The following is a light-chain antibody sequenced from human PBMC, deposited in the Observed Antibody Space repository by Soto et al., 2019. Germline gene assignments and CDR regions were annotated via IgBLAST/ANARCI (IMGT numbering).Light chain of an antibody. CDR3: HSYDSSLSGVV. J-gene: IGLJ2*01. CDR2: GKS. CDR1: SSNIGAGYD. V-gene: IGLV1-40*01. Sequence: QSVLTQPPSVSGAPGPRVTISCTGSSSNIGAGYDVHWYQQLPGTAPKLLIYGKSNRPSGVPDRFSGSKSGTSASLAINGLQAEDEADSYCHSYDSSLSGVVFGGGTKFTVL.